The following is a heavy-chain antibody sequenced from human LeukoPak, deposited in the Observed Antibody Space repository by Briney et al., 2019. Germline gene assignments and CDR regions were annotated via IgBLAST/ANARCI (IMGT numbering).Heavy chain of an antibody. CDR3: ARCKGGWSDHYYGLDV. CDR1: GFTFSSYS. Sequence: GGSLRLSCAASGFTFSSYSMNWVRQAPGKGLEWVSVIYANGSTYYPDSVKGRFTISRDNSKSSLYLQMNSLRAEDTAVYYCARCKGGWSDHYYGLDVWGQGTTVTVSS. J-gene: IGHJ6*02. V-gene: IGHV3-53*01. D-gene: IGHD6-19*01. CDR2: IYANGST.